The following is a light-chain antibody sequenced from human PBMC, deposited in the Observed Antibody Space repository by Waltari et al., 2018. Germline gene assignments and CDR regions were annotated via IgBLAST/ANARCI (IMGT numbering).Light chain of an antibody. J-gene: IGLJ1*01. CDR1: SSDVGGYNY. Sequence: QSALTQPPSASGSPGQSVTIPCTGTSSDVGGYNYVSWYHHHPGKAPKPMIYEASKRPSGVPDRFSGSKAGNTASLTVSGLQAEDEADYYCSSYAGSNNLGVFGTGTKVTVL. CDR2: EAS. V-gene: IGLV2-8*01. CDR3: SSYAGSNNLGV.